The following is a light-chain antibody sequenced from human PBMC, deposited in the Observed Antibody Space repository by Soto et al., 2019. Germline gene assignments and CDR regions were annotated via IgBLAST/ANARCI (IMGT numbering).Light chain of an antibody. Sequence: QSALTQPASVSGSPGQSITFSCTGTSSDVGTYDLVSWYQQHPGKAPKLMVFEVNKRPSGVSTRFSGSKSGNTASLTISGLQAEDEADYYCCSYAGGSTVVFGGGTKVTVL. CDR1: SSDVGTYDL. CDR2: EVN. V-gene: IGLV2-23*02. J-gene: IGLJ3*02. CDR3: CSYAGGSTVV.